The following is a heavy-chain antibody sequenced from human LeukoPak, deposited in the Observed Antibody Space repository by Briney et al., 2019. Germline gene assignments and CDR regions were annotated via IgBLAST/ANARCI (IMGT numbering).Heavy chain of an antibody. V-gene: IGHV3-74*01. J-gene: IGHJ4*02. D-gene: IGHD3-10*01. CDR1: GFTFSSYW. Sequence: GGSLRLSCAASGFTFSSYWMHWVRQAPGKGLVWVSRINSDGSSTGCADSVKGRFTISRDNAKNSLYLQMNSLRAEDTAVYYCARAKYGENGIFDYWGQGTLVTVSS. CDR2: INSDGSST. CDR3: ARAKYGENGIFDY.